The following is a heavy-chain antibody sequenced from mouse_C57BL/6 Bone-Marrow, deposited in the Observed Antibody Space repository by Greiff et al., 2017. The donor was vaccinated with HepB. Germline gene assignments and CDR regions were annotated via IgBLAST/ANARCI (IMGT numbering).Heavy chain of an antibody. V-gene: IGHV1-81*01. CDR1: GYTFTSYG. CDR2: IYPRSGNT. CDR3: AITTVVAPCYAMDY. J-gene: IGHJ4*01. Sequence: QVQLQQSGAELARPGASVKLSCKASGYTFTSYGIIWVKQRTGQGLEWIGEIYPRSGNTYYNEKFKGKATLTADKSSSTAYMELRSLTSEDSAVYFCAITTVVAPCYAMDYWGQGTSVTVSS. D-gene: IGHD1-1*01.